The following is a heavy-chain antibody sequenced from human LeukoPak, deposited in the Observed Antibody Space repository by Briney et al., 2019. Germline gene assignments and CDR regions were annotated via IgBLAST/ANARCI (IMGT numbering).Heavy chain of an antibody. CDR3: ARVSGSRYKEWYLDL. V-gene: IGHV4-38-2*02. J-gene: IGHJ2*01. Sequence: SETLSLTCTVSGYSISSGYYWCCIRQPPGKGREWFGRIYTSGSTNYNPSLKSRVTISVDTSKNPFYLQLSWMIAADTAVYYCARVSGSRYKEWYLDLWGRGTLVTVP. CDR2: IYTSGST. CDR1: GYSISSGYY. D-gene: IGHD6-13*01.